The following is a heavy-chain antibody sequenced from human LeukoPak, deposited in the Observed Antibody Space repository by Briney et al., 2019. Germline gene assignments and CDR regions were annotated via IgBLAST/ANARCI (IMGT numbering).Heavy chain of an antibody. CDR2: INHSGSN. Sequence: ASETVSPTCAVYAGSFSGYYWGWIRQPPGKGLEWRGEINHSGSNNYNPSHKSVVTITVASSNTQYSLKRSSGTAANTALYYWARDITDGGYVYWGQGTLVTVSS. J-gene: IGHJ4*02. CDR1: AGSFSGYY. V-gene: IGHV4-34*01. CDR3: ARDITDGGYVY. D-gene: IGHD5-12*01.